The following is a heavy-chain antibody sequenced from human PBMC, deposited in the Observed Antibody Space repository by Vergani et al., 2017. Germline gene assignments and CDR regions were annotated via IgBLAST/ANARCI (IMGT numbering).Heavy chain of an antibody. V-gene: IGHV3-23*01. J-gene: IGHJ6*03. CDR3: AKAGYCSSTSGPTNYYYYYMDV. Sequence: EVQLLESGGGLVQPGGSLRLSCAASGFTFSSYAMSWVRQAPGKGLEWVSAISGSGGSTYYADSVKGRFTISRDNSKNTLYLQMNSLRAEDTAVYYCAKAGYCSSTSGPTNYYYYYMDVWGKGTTVTVSS. D-gene: IGHD2-2*01. CDR1: GFTFSSYA. CDR2: ISGSGGST.